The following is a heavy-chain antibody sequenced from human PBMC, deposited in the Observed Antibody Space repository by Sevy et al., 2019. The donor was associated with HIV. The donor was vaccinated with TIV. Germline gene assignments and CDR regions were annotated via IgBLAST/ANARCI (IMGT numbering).Heavy chain of an antibody. D-gene: IGHD1-26*01. CDR1: GGSITSLY. V-gene: IGHV4-59*08. J-gene: IGHJ4*02. CDR3: AGENAWGRDYS. Sequence: SETLSLTCTVSGGSITSLYWNWIRQPPGKGLEWIANIYYNGHINYNPSLKSRVTLSLHTSKNQFSLRLSSVTAADTAMYYCAGENAWGRDYSWGQGTLVTVSS. CDR2: IYYNGHI.